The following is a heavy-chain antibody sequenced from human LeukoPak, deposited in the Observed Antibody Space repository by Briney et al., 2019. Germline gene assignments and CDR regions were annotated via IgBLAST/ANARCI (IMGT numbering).Heavy chain of an antibody. CDR2: INHSGST. D-gene: IGHD5-12*01. CDR3: ARGAGGRGYSGYDYGGPAPHNWFDP. V-gene: IGHV4-34*01. J-gene: IGHJ5*02. Sequence: SETLSLTCAVYGGSFSGYYWSWIRQPPGKGLEWIGEINHSGSTNYNPSLKSRVTISVDTSKNQFSLKLSSVTAADTAVYYCARGAGGRGYSGYDYGGPAPHNWFDPWGQGTLVTVSS. CDR1: GGSFSGYY.